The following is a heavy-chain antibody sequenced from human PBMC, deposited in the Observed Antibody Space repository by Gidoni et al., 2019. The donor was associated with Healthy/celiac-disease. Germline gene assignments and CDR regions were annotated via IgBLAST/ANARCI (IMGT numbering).Heavy chain of an antibody. CDR2: ISSSSSYI. Sequence: EVQLVESGGGLVKPGGSLRLSCAASGFTFRSYSMNWVRQAPGKGLEWVSSISSSSSYIYYADSVKGRFTISRDNAKNSLYLQMNSLRAEDTAVYYCAREEAGGSYYPVHFDYWGQGTLVTVSS. D-gene: IGHD1-26*01. CDR1: GFTFRSYS. V-gene: IGHV3-21*01. CDR3: AREEAGGSYYPVHFDY. J-gene: IGHJ4*02.